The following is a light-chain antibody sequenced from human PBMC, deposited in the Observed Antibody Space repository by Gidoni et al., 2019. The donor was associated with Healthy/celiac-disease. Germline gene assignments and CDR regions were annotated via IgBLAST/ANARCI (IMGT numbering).Light chain of an antibody. Sequence: EIVMTQSPATLSLSPGERATLSCSASQSVSSSYLSWYQQKPGQAPRLLIYGASTRATGIPARFSGSGSGTDFTLTISSLQPEDFAVYYCQQDYNLPRTFGQGTKLEIK. CDR1: QSVSSSY. CDR2: GAS. J-gene: IGKJ2*01. CDR3: QQDYNLPRT. V-gene: IGKV3D-7*01.